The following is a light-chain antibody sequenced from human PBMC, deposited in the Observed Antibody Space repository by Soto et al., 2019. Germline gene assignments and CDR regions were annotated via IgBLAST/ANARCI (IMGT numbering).Light chain of an antibody. Sequence: QCVLTQPPSGSGTPGQRVTISCTRSSSNIGSNTVNWYQQLPGTAPKLLIYSNNQRPSGVPDRFSGSKSGTSASLAISGLQSEDEADYYCAAWDDSLNGLYVFGTGTKVTVL. CDR1: SSNIGSNT. CDR3: AAWDDSLNGLYV. CDR2: SNN. V-gene: IGLV1-44*01. J-gene: IGLJ1*01.